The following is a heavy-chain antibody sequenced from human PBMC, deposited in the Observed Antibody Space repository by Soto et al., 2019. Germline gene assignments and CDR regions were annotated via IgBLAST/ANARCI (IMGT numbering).Heavy chain of an antibody. CDR3: AHGGPAASLDS. D-gene: IGHD6-13*01. CDR1: GFSLSKAGVG. V-gene: IGHV2-5*01. CDR2: IYWNDDK. Sequence: SGPTLVNPTQTLTLTCTFSGFSLSKAGVGVGWVRQPPGKALEWLAVIYWNDDKRYSPSLKSRLTITKDTSKNQVVLIMTNMDPVDTATYYCAHGGPAASLDSWGPGTLVTVSS. J-gene: IGHJ4*02.